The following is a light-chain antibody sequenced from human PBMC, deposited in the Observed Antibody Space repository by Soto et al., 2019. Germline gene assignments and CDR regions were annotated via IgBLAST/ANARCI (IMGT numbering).Light chain of an antibody. CDR1: QSVSSN. Sequence: EVVLTQSPVTLSLSPGERATLSCRASQSVSSNLAWYQQKPGQAPRLLIYYSSSRAPGIPDRFSGRGSGTDFTLTINSLQSEDFAVYYCQQYNNWPPTWTFGQGTRWIS. CDR3: QQYNNWPPTWT. CDR2: YSS. J-gene: IGKJ1*01. V-gene: IGKV3D-15*01.